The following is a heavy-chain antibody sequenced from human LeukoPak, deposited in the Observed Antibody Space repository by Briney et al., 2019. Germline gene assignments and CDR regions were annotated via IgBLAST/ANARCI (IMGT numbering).Heavy chain of an antibody. CDR1: GGSISSSNYY. D-gene: IGHD3-3*01. V-gene: IGHV4-39*01. CDR2: IYYSGRT. J-gene: IGHJ5*02. CDR3: ARRGALDFWSGYYAFGSWFDP. Sequence: SETLSLTCTVSGGSISSSNYYWGWIRQPPGKGLEWIGNIYYSGRTYYNPSLKSRVTISVDTSKNQFSLNLSSVTAADTAVYYCARRGALDFWSGYYAFGSWFDPWGQGTLVTVSS.